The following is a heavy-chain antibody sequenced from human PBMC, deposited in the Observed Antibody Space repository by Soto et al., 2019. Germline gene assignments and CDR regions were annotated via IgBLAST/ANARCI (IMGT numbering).Heavy chain of an antibody. CDR1: GDSIGRFY. J-gene: IGHJ6*02. CDR2: VYSTGGT. D-gene: IGHD1-26*01. V-gene: IGHV4-4*07. CDR3: ARDLSGTGLDI. Sequence: KPSETLSLTCNVSGDSIGRFYWSWIRQSADKGLEWIGRVYSTGGTAYNPALKGRVTISLDRSNNHVSLEMNSVTAADTAVYFCARDLSGTGLDIWGRGTRVTVSS.